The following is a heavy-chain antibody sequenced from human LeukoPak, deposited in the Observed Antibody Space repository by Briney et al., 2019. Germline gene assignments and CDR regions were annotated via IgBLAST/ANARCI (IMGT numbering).Heavy chain of an antibody. J-gene: IGHJ5*02. CDR2: ISYDGSNK. V-gene: IGHV3-30-3*01. CDR1: GFTFSSYA. D-gene: IGHD6-13*01. Sequence: GGSLRLSCAASGFTFSSYAMHWVRQAPGKGLEWVAVISYDGSNKYYADSVKGRFTISRDNAKDSLYLQMNSLRAEDTAVYYCARDGGIAAAGKGNWFDPWGQGTLVTVSS. CDR3: ARDGGIAAAGKGNWFDP.